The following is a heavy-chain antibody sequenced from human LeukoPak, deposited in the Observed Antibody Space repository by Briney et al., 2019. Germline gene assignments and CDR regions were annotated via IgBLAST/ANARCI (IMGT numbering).Heavy chain of an antibody. J-gene: IGHJ4*02. D-gene: IGHD2-21*01. CDR2: MRYDGKTK. CDR1: GFPFSSYG. Sequence: TGGSLRLSCAGSGFPFSSYGMHRVRQTPGRGLEWVAFMRYDGKTKYYADSVKGRFTIARDDSHSTVHLHMKDLRPDDAAVYFCAKDLNTVVMQYFDSWGQGTLVSVSS. V-gene: IGHV3-30*02. CDR3: AKDLNTVVMQYFDS.